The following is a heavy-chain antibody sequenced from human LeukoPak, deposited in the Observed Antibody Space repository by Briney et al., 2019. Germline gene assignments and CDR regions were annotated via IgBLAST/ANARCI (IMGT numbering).Heavy chain of an antibody. CDR2: ISGSGGST. CDR1: AFTFSSYA. J-gene: IGHJ4*02. V-gene: IGHV3-23*01. D-gene: IGHD3-16*01. Sequence: GGPLRLSCAASAFTFSSYAMNWVRQAPGRGLEWVSAISGSGGSTHYADSVKGRFTISRDNSKNTLYLQMNSLRAEDTAVYYCAKGSSWGGRYYFDYWGQGTLVTVSS. CDR3: AKGSSWGGRYYFDY.